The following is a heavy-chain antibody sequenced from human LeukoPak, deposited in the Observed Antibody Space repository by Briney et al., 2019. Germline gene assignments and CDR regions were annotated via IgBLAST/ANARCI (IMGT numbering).Heavy chain of an antibody. J-gene: IGHJ4*02. CDR2: IYYSGST. CDR3: ARDLETYGAKIDY. Sequence: SETLSLTCTVSGGSTSSSSYYWGWIRQPPGKGLEWIGSIYYSGSTYYNPSLKSRVTISVDTSKNQFSLKLSSVTAADTAVYYCARDLETYGAKIDYWGQGTLVTVSS. CDR1: GGSTSSSSYY. V-gene: IGHV4-39*07. D-gene: IGHD1-26*01.